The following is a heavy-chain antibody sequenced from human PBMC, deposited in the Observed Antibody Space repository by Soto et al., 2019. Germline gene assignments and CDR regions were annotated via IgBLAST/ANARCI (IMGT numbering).Heavy chain of an antibody. CDR2: ISYDGSNE. J-gene: IGHJ4*02. CDR1: GLTFSNYG. Sequence: PGGSLRLSCAASGLTFSNYGMHWVRQAPGKGLEWVAHISYDGSNEHYVDSVKGRFTISRDNSKNTLYLQMTSLRAEDTAMYYCAEDSYYHDSTGYYIFDYWGQGTLVTVSS. CDR3: AEDSYYHDSTGYYIFDY. D-gene: IGHD3-22*01. V-gene: IGHV3-30*18.